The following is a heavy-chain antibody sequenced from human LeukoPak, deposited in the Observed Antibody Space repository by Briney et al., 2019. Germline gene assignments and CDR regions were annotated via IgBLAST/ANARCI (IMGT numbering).Heavy chain of an antibody. D-gene: IGHD5-18*01. CDR3: ANLFPDTAMVTFDY. V-gene: IGHV3-30*04. J-gene: IGHJ4*02. CDR2: IFYDGSIA. Sequence: PGGSLRLSCAASGFTFSHYAMHWVRQAPGKGLEWVAVIFYDGSIAYYADSVKGRFTISRDNSKNTLYLQMNGLRAEDTAVYYCANLFPDTAMVTFDYWGQGTLVTVSS. CDR1: GFTFSHYA.